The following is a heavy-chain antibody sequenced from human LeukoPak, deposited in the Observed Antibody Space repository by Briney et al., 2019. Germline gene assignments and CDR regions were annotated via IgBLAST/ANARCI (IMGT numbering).Heavy chain of an antibody. J-gene: IGHJ3*02. V-gene: IGHV4-38-2*02. CDR2: IYHSGST. Sequence: GSLRLSCAASGFTFSSFWMSWIRQPPGKGLEWIGSIYHSGSTYYNPSLKSRVTISVDTSKNQFSLKLSSVTAADTAVYYCAREPPSGLTYAFDIWGQGTMVTVSS. CDR1: GFTFSSFWM. CDR3: AREPPSGLTYAFDI. D-gene: IGHD3-22*01.